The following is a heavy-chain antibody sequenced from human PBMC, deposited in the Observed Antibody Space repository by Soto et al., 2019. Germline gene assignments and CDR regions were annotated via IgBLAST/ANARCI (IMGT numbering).Heavy chain of an antibody. CDR1: GFTFDSYG. J-gene: IGHJ6*02. CDR3: AKAYCSMTFCPPGNFYFYGMDV. Sequence: EVQLLQSGGGLVQPGGSLRLSCAASGFTFDSYGMSWVRQAPGKGLEWVSGISDKGDTTYYADSVKGRFTISRDNSKNTLYLQMNSLSAEHTAEYYCAKAYCSMTFCPPGNFYFYGMDVWGHGTTVTVSS. V-gene: IGHV3-23*01. D-gene: IGHD2-2*01. CDR2: ISDKGDTT.